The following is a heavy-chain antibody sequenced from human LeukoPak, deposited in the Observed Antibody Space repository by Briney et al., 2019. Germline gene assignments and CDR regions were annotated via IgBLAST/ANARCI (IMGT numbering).Heavy chain of an antibody. CDR1: GGTFSSYA. CDR3: ARSSLGDFWSGYYGLYFDY. D-gene: IGHD3-3*01. CDR2: IIPIFGTA. Sequence: SVKVSCKASGGTFSSYAISWVRQAPGQGLEWMGGIIPIFGTANYAQKFQGRVTITADESTSTAYMELSSLRSEDTAVYYCARSSLGDFWSGYYGLYFDYWGQGTLVTVSS. V-gene: IGHV1-69*13. J-gene: IGHJ4*02.